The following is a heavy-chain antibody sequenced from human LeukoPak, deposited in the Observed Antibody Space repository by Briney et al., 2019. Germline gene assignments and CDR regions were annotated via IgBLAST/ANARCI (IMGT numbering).Heavy chain of an antibody. CDR1: GYSISSGYY. J-gene: IGHJ4*02. D-gene: IGHD5-18*01. CDR3: ASGYRGRYFDY. Sequence: SETLSLTCTVSGYSISSGYYWGWIRQPPGKGLEWIGSIYHSGSTYYNPSLKSRVTISVDTSKSQFSLKLSSVTAADTAVYYCASGYRGRYFDYWGQGTLVTVPS. V-gene: IGHV4-38-2*02. CDR2: IYHSGST.